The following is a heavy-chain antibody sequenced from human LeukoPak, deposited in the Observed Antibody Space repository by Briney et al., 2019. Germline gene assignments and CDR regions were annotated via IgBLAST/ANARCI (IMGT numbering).Heavy chain of an antibody. CDR1: GFTFSSYW. V-gene: IGHV3-7*01. CDR2: IKQDGSEQ. D-gene: IGHD3-3*02. J-gene: IGHJ4*02. CDR3: VREIIRLGQDDYFDY. Sequence: SGGSLRLSCAASGFTFSSYWMTWVRQAPGKGLEWVANIKQDGSEQYYVDSVKGRFTISRDNAKNSLSLQMNSLRAEDTAVYYCVREIIRLGQDDYFDYWGQGTLVTVSS.